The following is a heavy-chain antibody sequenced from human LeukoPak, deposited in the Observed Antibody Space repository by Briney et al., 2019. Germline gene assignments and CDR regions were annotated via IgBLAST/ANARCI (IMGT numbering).Heavy chain of an antibody. D-gene: IGHD6-13*01. Sequence: SETLSLTCTVSGGSVSSGSYYWSWIRQPPGKGLEWIGYIYYSGSTNYNPSLKSRVTISVDTSKNQFSLKLSSVTAADTAVYYCARDSIAAAGNFDYWGQGTLVTVS. V-gene: IGHV4-61*01. J-gene: IGHJ4*02. CDR2: IYYSGST. CDR1: GGSVSSGSYY. CDR3: ARDSIAAAGNFDY.